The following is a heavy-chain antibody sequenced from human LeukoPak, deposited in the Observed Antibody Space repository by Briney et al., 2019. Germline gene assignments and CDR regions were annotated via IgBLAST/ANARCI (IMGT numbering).Heavy chain of an antibody. CDR3: ARVGCSSTSCYPTFDP. D-gene: IGHD2-2*01. V-gene: IGHV1-69*05. Sequence: SVKVSYKASGGTFSSYAISWVRQAPGQGLEWMGGIIPIFGTANYAQKFQGRVTITTDESTSTAYMELSSLRSEDTAVYYCARVGCSSTSCYPTFDPWGQGTLVTVSS. J-gene: IGHJ5*02. CDR1: GGTFSSYA. CDR2: IIPIFGTA.